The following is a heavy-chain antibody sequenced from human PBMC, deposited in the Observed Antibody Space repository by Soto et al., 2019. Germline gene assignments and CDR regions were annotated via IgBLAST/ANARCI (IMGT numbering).Heavy chain of an antibody. Sequence: PSETLSRTCTVSNSSLSNNNCSWNRQSPGKGLEWIGNIYYSGSTNYNPSLKSRVTMSVDTSKNQFTLKLSSVTAADTGVYFCARSFMVPVDFFDYWGQGTLVTVSS. V-gene: IGHV4-59*01. D-gene: IGHD3-10*01. CDR3: ARSFMVPVDFFDY. J-gene: IGHJ4*02. CDR2: IYYSGST. CDR1: NSSLSNNN.